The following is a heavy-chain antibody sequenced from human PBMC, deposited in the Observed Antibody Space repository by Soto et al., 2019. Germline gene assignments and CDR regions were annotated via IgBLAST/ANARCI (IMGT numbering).Heavy chain of an antibody. V-gene: IGHV4-31*03. CDR3: ARDKPHPIRYFDWLGGAFYI. Sequence: QVQLQESGPGLVKPSQTLSLTCTVSGGSISSGGYYWSWIRQHPGKGLEWIGYIYDSGSTYYNPSLKSRVTIPVDTSKNQFSLKLSSVTAADTAVYYCARDKPHPIRYFDWLGGAFYIWCQGTMVTVSS. CDR1: GGSISSGGYY. J-gene: IGHJ3*02. D-gene: IGHD3-9*01. CDR2: IYDSGST.